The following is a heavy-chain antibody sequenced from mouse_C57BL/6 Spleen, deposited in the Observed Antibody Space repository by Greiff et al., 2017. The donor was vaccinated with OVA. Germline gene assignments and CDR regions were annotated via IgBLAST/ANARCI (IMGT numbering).Heavy chain of an antibody. CDR1: GFTFSSYA. V-gene: IGHV5-9-1*02. CDR3: TRDYYGSSYDAMDY. D-gene: IGHD1-1*01. CDR2: ISSGGDYI. J-gene: IGHJ4*01. Sequence: EVKVEESGEGLVKPGGSLKLSCAASGFTFSSYAMSWVRQTPEKRLEWVAYISSGGDYIYYADTVKGRFTISRDNARNTLYLQMSSLKSEDTAMYYCTRDYYGSSYDAMDYWGQGTSVTVSS.